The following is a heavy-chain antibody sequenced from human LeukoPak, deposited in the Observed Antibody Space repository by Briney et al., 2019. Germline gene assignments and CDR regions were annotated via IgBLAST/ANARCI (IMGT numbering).Heavy chain of an antibody. V-gene: IGHV4-34*01. D-gene: IGHD4-17*01. Sequence: SETLSLTCAVYGGSFSGYYWSWIRQPPGKGLGWIGEINHSGSTNYNPSLKSRVTISVDTSKNQFSLKLSSVTAADTAVYYCARGSVDYGTDYWGQGTLVTVSS. CDR3: ARGSVDYGTDY. CDR2: INHSGST. CDR1: GGSFSGYY. J-gene: IGHJ4*02.